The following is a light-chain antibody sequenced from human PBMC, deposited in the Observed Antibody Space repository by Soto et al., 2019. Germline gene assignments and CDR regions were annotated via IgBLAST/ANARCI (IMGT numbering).Light chain of an antibody. Sequence: DIQMTQSPSTLSASVGHRVTITCRASQSISSWLAWYQQKPGKAPKLLIYDASSLESGVPSRFSGSGSGTEFTLTISSLQPDDFATDYCQQYNSYSWTFGQGTKVEIK. CDR3: QQYNSYSWT. CDR1: QSISSW. V-gene: IGKV1-5*01. J-gene: IGKJ1*01. CDR2: DAS.